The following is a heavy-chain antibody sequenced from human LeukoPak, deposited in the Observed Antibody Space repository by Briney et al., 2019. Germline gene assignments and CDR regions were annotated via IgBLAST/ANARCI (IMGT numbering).Heavy chain of an antibody. CDR2: IKQDGSEK. Sequence: TGGSLRLSCAASGFTFSSYAMSWVRQAPGKGLEWVANIKQDGSEKYYVDSVKGRFTISRDNAKNSLYLQMNSLRAEDTAVYYCASIAARHDAFDIWGQGTMVTVSS. D-gene: IGHD6-6*01. J-gene: IGHJ3*02. CDR3: ASIAARHDAFDI. CDR1: GFTFSSYA. V-gene: IGHV3-7*01.